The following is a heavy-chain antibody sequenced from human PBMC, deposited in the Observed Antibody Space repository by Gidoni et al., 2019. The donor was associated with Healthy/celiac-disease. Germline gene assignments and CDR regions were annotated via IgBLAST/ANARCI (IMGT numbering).Heavy chain of an antibody. Sequence: QVQLQESGPGLVKPSETLSLTCTVPGGSISSYYWSWIRQPPGKGLEWIGYIYYSGSTNYNPSLKSRVTISVDTSKNQFSLKLSSVTAADTAVYYCARDGGVKELWIGGLDYWGQGTLVTVSS. CDR1: GGSISSYY. CDR2: IYYSGST. V-gene: IGHV4-59*01. CDR3: ARDGGVKELWIGGLDY. D-gene: IGHD3-10*01. J-gene: IGHJ4*02.